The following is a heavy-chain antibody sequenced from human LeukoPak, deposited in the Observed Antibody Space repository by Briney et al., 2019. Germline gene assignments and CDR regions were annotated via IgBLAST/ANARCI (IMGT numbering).Heavy chain of an antibody. CDR1: GGSISSGGYY. D-gene: IGHD3/OR15-3a*01. J-gene: IGHJ6*03. Sequence: SQTLSLTCTVSGGSISSGGYYWSWIRQPAGKGLEWIGRIYTSGSTNYSPSLKSRVTISVDTSKIQFSLKLSSVTAADTAVYYCARDRTRQNYYYYMDVWGKGTTVTVSS. V-gene: IGHV4-61*02. CDR2: IYTSGST. CDR3: ARDRTRQNYYYYMDV.